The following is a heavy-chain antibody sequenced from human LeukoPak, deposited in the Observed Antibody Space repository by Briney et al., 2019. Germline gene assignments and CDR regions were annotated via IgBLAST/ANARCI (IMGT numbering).Heavy chain of an antibody. CDR1: GGSISSSSYY. J-gene: IGHJ6*03. V-gene: IGHV4-39*01. D-gene: IGHD3-16*01. Sequence: SETLSLTCTVSGGSISSSSYYWGWIRQPPGKGLEWIGRVYYTGDTDYNPSLKSRVTISVDMSKTQFSLKLTSVTAADTAVYYCARNGGVFLTQLLYYMDVWGKGTTVTVSS. CDR3: ARNGGVFLTQLLYYMDV. CDR2: VYYTGDT.